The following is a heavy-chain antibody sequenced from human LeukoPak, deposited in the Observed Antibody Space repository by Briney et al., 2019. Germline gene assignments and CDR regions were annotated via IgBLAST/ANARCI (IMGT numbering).Heavy chain of an antibody. D-gene: IGHD2/OR15-2a*01. J-gene: IGHJ4*02. CDR1: GFTFSSYG. CDR2: ISYDGSNK. V-gene: IGHV3-30*18. Sequence: PGRSLRLSCAASGFTFSSYGMHWVRQAPGKGLEWVAVISYDGSNKYYADSVKGRFTISRDNSKNTLYLQMNSLRAEDTAVYYCAKDRRGLLTHWGQGTLVTVSS. CDR3: AKDRRGLLTH.